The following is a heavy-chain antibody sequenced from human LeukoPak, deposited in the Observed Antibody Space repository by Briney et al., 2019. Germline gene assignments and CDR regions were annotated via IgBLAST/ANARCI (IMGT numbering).Heavy chain of an antibody. V-gene: IGHV4-39*07. CDR2: IYYSGST. CDR3: ARGWDNVLRYFDWLNTPFDY. J-gene: IGHJ4*02. D-gene: IGHD3-9*01. CDR1: GGSININTYY. Sequence: SETLSLTCTVSGGSININTYYWGWIRQPPGKGLEWIGSIYYSGSTYYNPSLKSRVTISVDTSKNQFSLKLSSVTAADTAVYYCARGWDNVLRYFDWLNTPFDYWGQGTLVTVSS.